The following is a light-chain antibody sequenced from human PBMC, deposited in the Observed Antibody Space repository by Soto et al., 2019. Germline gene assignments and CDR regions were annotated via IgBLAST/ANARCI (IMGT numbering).Light chain of an antibody. Sequence: QAVVTQPPSASGTPGQRVTITCSGGSSSIGSNSVNWHQQIPGMAPKLLIFDNNQRPSGVPDRFSGSKSGASASLAISGLQSEDEADYYCTTWDDSLDGLVFGGGTKLTVL. CDR2: DNN. CDR1: SSSIGSNS. J-gene: IGLJ2*01. CDR3: TTWDDSLDGLV. V-gene: IGLV1-44*01.